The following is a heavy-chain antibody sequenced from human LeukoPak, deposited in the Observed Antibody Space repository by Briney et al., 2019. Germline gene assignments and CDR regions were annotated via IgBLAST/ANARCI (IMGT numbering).Heavy chain of an antibody. CDR3: ARGLRRAAAGTNNWFDP. D-gene: IGHD6-13*01. V-gene: IGHV1-2*02. CDR2: INPNSGGT. J-gene: IGHJ5*02. CDR1: GYTFTGYY. Sequence: ASAKVSCKASGYTFTGYYMRWVRQAPGQGLEWMGWINPNSGGTNYAQKFQGRVTMTRDTSISTAYMELSRLRSDDTAVYYCARGLRRAAAGTNNWFDPWGQGTLVTVSS.